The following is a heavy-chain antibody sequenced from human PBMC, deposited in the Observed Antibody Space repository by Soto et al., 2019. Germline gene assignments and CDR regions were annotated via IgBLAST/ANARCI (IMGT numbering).Heavy chain of an antibody. CDR2: ISAYNGKT. V-gene: IGHV1-18*04. CDR3: ARDGGSGYLDY. CDR1: GYTFTSYG. D-gene: IGHD2-15*01. Sequence: GASVKVSFRASGYTFTSYGISWVRQAPGQGLEWMGWISAYNGKTNYAQKLQGRVTMTTDTSTSTAYMELRSLSSDDTAEYYCARDGGSGYLDYWGQGTLVTVSS. J-gene: IGHJ4*02.